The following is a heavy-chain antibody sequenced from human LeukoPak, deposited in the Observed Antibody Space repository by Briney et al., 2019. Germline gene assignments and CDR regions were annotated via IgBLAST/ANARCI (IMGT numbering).Heavy chain of an antibody. Sequence: GGSLRLSCAASGFTLSNYAMSWVRQAPGKGLEWVSSITGGGDWTNYADSVKGRFTVSRDNSKNTLYLQMNSLTVEDTALYYCAKDVSENYRIWGSYRSDYWGQGTLVTVSS. J-gene: IGHJ4*02. CDR2: ITGGGDWT. CDR3: AKDVSENYRIWGSYRSDY. V-gene: IGHV3-23*01. CDR1: GFTLSNYA. D-gene: IGHD3-16*02.